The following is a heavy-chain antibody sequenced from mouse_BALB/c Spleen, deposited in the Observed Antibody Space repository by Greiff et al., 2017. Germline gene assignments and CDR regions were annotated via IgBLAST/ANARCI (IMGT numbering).Heavy chain of an antibody. D-gene: IGHD1-1*01. CDR2: ISYSGST. Sequence: EVKLQESGPGLVKPSQSLSLTCTVTGYSITSDYAWNWIRQFPGNKLEWMGYISYSGSTSYNPSLKSRISITRDTSKNQFFLQLNSVTTEDTATYYCARWGYYGAMDYWGQGTSVTVSS. J-gene: IGHJ4*01. V-gene: IGHV3-2*02. CDR1: GYSITSDYA. CDR3: ARWGYYGAMDY.